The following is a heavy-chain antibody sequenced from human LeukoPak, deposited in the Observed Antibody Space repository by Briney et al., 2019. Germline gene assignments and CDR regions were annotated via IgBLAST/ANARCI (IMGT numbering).Heavy chain of an antibody. D-gene: IGHD3-16*01. J-gene: IGHJ5*02. V-gene: IGHV4-61*08. CDR2: IYYSGST. Sequence: PSQTLSLTCTVSGGSISSGGYYWSWIRQHPGKGLEWIGYIYYSGSTNYNPSLKSRVTISVDTSKNQFSLKLSSVTAADTAVYYCARDSARYYDYVWGVGFDPWGQGTLVTVSS. CDR1: GGSISSGGYY. CDR3: ARDSARYYDYVWGVGFDP.